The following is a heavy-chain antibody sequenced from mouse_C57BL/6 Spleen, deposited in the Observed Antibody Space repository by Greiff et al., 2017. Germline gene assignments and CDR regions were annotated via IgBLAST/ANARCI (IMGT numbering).Heavy chain of an antibody. Sequence: QVQLQQSGAELVKPGASVKLSCKASGYTFTSYWMQWVKQRPGQGLEWIGEIDPSDSYTNYNQKFKGKATLTVDTSSSTAYMQLSSLTSEDSAVYYCARWLLQYAMDYWGQGTSVTVSS. CDR1: GYTFTSYW. J-gene: IGHJ4*01. D-gene: IGHD2-3*01. CDR3: ARWLLQYAMDY. V-gene: IGHV1-50*01. CDR2: IDPSDSYT.